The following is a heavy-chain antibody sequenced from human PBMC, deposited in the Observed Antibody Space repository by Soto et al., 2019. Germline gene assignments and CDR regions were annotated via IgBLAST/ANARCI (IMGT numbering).Heavy chain of an antibody. J-gene: IGHJ6*03. D-gene: IGHD1-26*01. CDR2: ISYDGSNK. CDR1: GFTFSSYG. V-gene: IGHV3-30*18. CDR3: AKGGARHETQKYYYYYMDV. Sequence: QVQLVESGGGVVQPGRSLRLSCAASGFTFSSYGMHWVRQAPGKGLEWVAVISYDGSNKYYADSVKGRFTISRDNSKNTLYLQMNILRAEDTAVYYCAKGGARHETQKYYYYYMDVWGKGTTVTVSS.